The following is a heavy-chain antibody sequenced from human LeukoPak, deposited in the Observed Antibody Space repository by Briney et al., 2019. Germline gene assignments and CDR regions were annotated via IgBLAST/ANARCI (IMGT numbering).Heavy chain of an antibody. CDR2: INPNSGNT. Sequence: ASVKVSCKASGYTFTSYDINWVRQATGQGLEWMGWINPNSGNTGYAQKFQGRVTMTRNTSISTAYMELSSLRSEDTAVYYCARVVAAPSRGSGSYGAHFDYWGQGTLVTVSS. CDR1: GYTFTSYD. V-gene: IGHV1-8*01. D-gene: IGHD3-10*01. J-gene: IGHJ4*02. CDR3: ARVVAAPSRGSGSYGAHFDY.